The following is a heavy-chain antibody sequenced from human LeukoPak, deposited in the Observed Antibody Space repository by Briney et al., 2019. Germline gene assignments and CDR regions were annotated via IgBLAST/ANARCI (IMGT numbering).Heavy chain of an antibody. V-gene: IGHV4-4*07. CDR3: ARVPSRPDTYYFDY. D-gene: IGHD2/OR15-2a*01. CDR1: GGSISSYY. Sequence: SETLSLTCTVSGGSISSYYWSWIRQPAGKGLEWIGRIYTSGSTNYNPSLKSRVTMSVDTSKNQFSLKLSSVTAADTAVYYCARVPSRPDTYYFDYWGQGTLVTVSS. J-gene: IGHJ4*02. CDR2: IYTSGST.